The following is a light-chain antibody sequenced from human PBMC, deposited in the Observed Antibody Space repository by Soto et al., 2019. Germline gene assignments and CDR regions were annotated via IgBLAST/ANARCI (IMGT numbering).Light chain of an antibody. J-gene: IGKJ1*01. V-gene: IGKV1-5*01. CDR1: QPIRTW. Sequence: DIQVTQSPSTRSVCRVGIVTVTVLASQPIRTWLAWYQEKPGKAPKLLIYDASSLEGGVPSRFSGSGSGTEFTLTISSLQPDDFATYYCHQYNYYRPTFGQGTKVDIK. CDR3: HQYNYYRPT. CDR2: DAS.